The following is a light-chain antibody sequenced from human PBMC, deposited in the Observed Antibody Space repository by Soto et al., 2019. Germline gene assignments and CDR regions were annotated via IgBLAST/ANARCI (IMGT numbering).Light chain of an antibody. CDR3: QQYNTWTLIT. CDR1: QNVGSAY. V-gene: IGKV3-20*01. CDR2: AAS. Sequence: EILLTQSPGTLSWSPGERATLSCQGSQNVGSAYLAWYQQKFCQAPRLLIHAASSRATGIPDRFSGSGSGTDFNLTISSLQSEDFAVYYCQQYNTWTLITFGPGTRLEI. J-gene: IGKJ5*01.